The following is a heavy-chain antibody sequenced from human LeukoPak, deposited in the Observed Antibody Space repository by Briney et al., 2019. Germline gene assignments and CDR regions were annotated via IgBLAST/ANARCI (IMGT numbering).Heavy chain of an antibody. V-gene: IGHV3-23*01. CDR2: FTGSDGST. D-gene: IGHD1-26*01. CDR3: AKTRMTKVGANYFDY. J-gene: IGHJ4*02. CDR1: GFTFSNYA. Sequence: AGGSLRLSCAASGFTFSNYAMSWVRQAPGKGLEWVSSFTGSDGSTYYADSVKGRFTISRDNSKNTLYMQMNSLRAEDTAVYFCAKTRMTKVGANYFDYWGQGTLVTVSS.